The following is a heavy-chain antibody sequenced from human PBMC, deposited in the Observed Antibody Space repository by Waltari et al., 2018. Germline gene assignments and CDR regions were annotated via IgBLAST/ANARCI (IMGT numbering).Heavy chain of an antibody. CDR2: IYTRGST. CDR1: GGSVRSYY. Sequence: QAQLQESGPGLAKPSETLSLTCTVPGGSVRSYYWSWIRQPAGKGLEWIGRIYTRGSTNYNPSLKSRVTMSVDTSKNQFSLKLSSVTAADTAVYYCAREEQWLASFDYWGQGTLVTVSS. D-gene: IGHD6-19*01. CDR3: AREEQWLASFDY. J-gene: IGHJ4*02. V-gene: IGHV4-4*07.